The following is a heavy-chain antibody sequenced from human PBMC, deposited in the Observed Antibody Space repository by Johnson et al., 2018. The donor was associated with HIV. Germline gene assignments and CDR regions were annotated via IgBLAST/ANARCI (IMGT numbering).Heavy chain of an antibody. V-gene: IGHV3-11*01. CDR3: AREAPMTNDAFDI. J-gene: IGHJ3*02. CDR2: ISSSGTTI. CDR1: GFTFSDYY. D-gene: IGHD3-22*01. Sequence: LVESGGGLVKPGGSLRLSCAASGFTFSDYYMSWIRQAPGKGLEWVSYISSSGTTIYYADSVKGRFTISRDNAKNSLYLQMNSLRAEDTALYYCAREAPMTNDAFDIWGQGTMVTVSS.